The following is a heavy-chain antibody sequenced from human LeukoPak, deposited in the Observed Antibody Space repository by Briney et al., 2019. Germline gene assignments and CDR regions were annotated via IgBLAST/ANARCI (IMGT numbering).Heavy chain of an antibody. J-gene: IGHJ6*02. CDR1: GGSISSYY. D-gene: IGHD3-22*01. CDR3: ARVKGSDSSGSFYYYYGMDV. V-gene: IGHV4-59*01. Sequence: SETLSLTCTVSGGSISSYYWSWIRQPPGKGLEWIGYIYYSGSTNYNPSLKSRVTISVDTSKNQFSLKLSSVTAADTAVYYCARVKGSDSSGSFYYYYGMDVWGQGTTVTSP. CDR2: IYYSGST.